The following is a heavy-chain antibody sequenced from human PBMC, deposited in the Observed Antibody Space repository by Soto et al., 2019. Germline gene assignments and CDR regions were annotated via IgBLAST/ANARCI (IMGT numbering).Heavy chain of an antibody. Sequence: QVQLVESGGGAVQPGRSLRLSCAASGFTFSSYGMHWVRQAPGKGLEWVAVISYDGSNKYYADSVKGRFTISRDNSKNTLYLQMNSLRAEDTAVYYCAKDLVGAAPNYYFDYWGQGTLVTVSS. CDR2: ISYDGSNK. J-gene: IGHJ4*02. V-gene: IGHV3-30*18. CDR1: GFTFSSYG. D-gene: IGHD1-26*01. CDR3: AKDLVGAAPNYYFDY.